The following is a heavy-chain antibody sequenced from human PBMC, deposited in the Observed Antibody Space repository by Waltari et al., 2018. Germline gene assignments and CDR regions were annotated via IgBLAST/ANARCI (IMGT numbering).Heavy chain of an antibody. CDR3: ARGVFDS. CDR1: GFDFSVYG. CDR2: VSGTTSDR. Sequence: DVQLVESGGGLVKPGGSLRLSCGASGFDFSVYGMDWVRQSPGKGMEGVALVSGTTSDRYYAAAVKGRFTVSRDNAKTTVYLQMDNLRVEDTAVYYCARGVFDSWGQGTLVTVSS. J-gene: IGHJ5*01. V-gene: IGHV3-21*01.